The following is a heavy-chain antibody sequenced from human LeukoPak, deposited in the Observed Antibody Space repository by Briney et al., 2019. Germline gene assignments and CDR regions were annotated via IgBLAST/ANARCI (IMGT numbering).Heavy chain of an antibody. CDR1: GYTFTSYA. CDR2: INAGNGNT. V-gene: IGHV1-3*01. Sequence: ASVTVSCKASGYTFTSYAMHWVRQAPGQRLEGMGWINAGNGNTKYSQKFQGRVTITRDTSASTAYMELSSLRSEDTAVYDCARVSMVRGVISWFDLWGQGTLVTVSS. CDR3: ARVSMVRGVISWFDL. D-gene: IGHD3-10*01. J-gene: IGHJ5*02.